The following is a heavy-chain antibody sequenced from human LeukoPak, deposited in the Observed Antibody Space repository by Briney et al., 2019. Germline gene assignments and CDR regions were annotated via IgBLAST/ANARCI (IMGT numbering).Heavy chain of an antibody. CDR3: LSTIFDWFDP. CDR1: GFTFSSYG. V-gene: IGHV3-30*02. D-gene: IGHD3-3*01. CDR2: IRYDGSNK. J-gene: IGHJ5*02. Sequence: GGSLRLSCAASGFTFSSYGMHWVRQAPGKGLEWVAFIRYDGSNKYYADSVKGRFTISRDNSKNTLYLQMNSLRAEDTAVYYCLSTIFDWFDPWGQGTLVTVSS.